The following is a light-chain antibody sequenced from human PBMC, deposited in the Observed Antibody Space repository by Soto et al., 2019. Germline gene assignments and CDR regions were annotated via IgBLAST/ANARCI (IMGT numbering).Light chain of an antibody. CDR3: QQCAHSPRT. CDR1: QSVTNNY. V-gene: IGKV3-20*01. J-gene: IGKJ2*01. Sequence: EIVLTQSPGTLSLSPGERGTLSCRASQSVTNNYLTWYQQRPGQAPRLLIYDASNRATGVPDRFSGSGYGIEFNLSISSLEPEYFAVYYCQQCAHSPRTFGQGTRLEIK. CDR2: DAS.